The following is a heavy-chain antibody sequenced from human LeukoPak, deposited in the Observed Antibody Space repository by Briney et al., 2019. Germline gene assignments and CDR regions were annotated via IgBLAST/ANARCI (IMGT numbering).Heavy chain of an antibody. CDR1: GGSISSYY. CDR3: ARDRGTWNVDGFDH. J-gene: IGHJ4*02. D-gene: IGHD1-1*01. V-gene: IGHV4-4*07. Sequence: SETLSLTCTVSGGSISSYYRSWIRQPAGKGLEWLGRIYISGSTNYNPSLQSRVTMSVDTSKNQFPLKLSSVTAADTAVYYCARDRGTWNVDGFDHWGQGTLVTVSS. CDR2: IYISGST.